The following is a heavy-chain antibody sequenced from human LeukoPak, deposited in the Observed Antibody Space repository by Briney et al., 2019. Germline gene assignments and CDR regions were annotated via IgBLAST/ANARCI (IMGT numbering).Heavy chain of an antibody. CDR2: ISPIFGTP. CDR1: GGTFNTYG. CDR3: ARASSSGWYDWFDP. Sequence: ASVKVSCKASGGTFNTYGISWVRQAPGQGLEWVGGISPIFGTPNYAQKFLGRVTITADESTTTAYMELSSLRSEDTAVYYCARASSSGWYDWFDPWGQGTLVTVSS. V-gene: IGHV1-69*13. J-gene: IGHJ5*02. D-gene: IGHD6-19*01.